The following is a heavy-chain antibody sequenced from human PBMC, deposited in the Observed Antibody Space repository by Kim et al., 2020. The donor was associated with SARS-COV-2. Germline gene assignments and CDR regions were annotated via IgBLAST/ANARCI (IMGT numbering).Heavy chain of an antibody. CDR2: TSYDEANT. CDR3: ATDMRAAAGILDY. V-gene: IGHV3-30*04. D-gene: IGHD6-13*01. Sequence: GGSLRLSCVASGFIFSSYAMHWVRQAPGKGLEWLAVTSYDEANTHYADSVRGRFTISRENHKNTLYLQMDSLRGEDTAVYYCATDMRAAAGILDYWGQGT. CDR1: GFIFSSYA. J-gene: IGHJ4*02.